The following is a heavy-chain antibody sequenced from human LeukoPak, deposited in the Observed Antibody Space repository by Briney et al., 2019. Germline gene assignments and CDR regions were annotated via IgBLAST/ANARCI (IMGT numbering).Heavy chain of an antibody. V-gene: IGHV4-61*02. J-gene: IGHJ5*02. CDR1: GGSISSSSYY. CDR2: IYTSGST. CDR3: ARDAKVPGIAAAGIFWWFDP. Sequence: SETLSLTCTVSGGSISSSSYYWSWIRQPAGKGLEWIGRIYTSGSTNYNPSLKSRVTISVDTSKNQFSLKLSSVTAADTAVYYCARDAKVPGIAAAGIFWWFDPWGQGTLVTASS. D-gene: IGHD6-13*01.